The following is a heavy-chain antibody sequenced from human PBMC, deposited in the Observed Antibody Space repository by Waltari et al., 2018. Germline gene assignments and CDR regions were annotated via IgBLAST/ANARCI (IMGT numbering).Heavy chain of an antibody. CDR1: GFTFSNYW. Sequence: EVQLVESGGGLVQPGGSRRLSCPASGFTFSNYWMHWVRQAPGKGLVWVSRIDSDGTSTSYADSVKGRFTISRDNAKNTLFLQMNSLRGEDTAVYYCARDQGGARGFMDSWGQGTLVTVSS. CDR3: ARDQGGARGFMDS. CDR2: IDSDGTST. J-gene: IGHJ4*02. D-gene: IGHD3-22*01. V-gene: IGHV3-74*01.